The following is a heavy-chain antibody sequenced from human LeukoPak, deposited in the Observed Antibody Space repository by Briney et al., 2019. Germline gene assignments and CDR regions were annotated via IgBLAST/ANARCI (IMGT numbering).Heavy chain of an antibody. V-gene: IGHV1-69*04. CDR3: ARGSYGSGSYYNREIDY. CDR1: GGTFSSYA. J-gene: IGHJ4*02. Sequence: SVKVSCKASGGTFSSYAISWVRQAPGQGPEWMGRIIPILGIANYAQKFQGRVTITADKSTSTAYMELSSLRSEDTAVYYCARGSYGSGSYYNREIDYWGQGTLVTVSS. CDR2: IIPILGIA. D-gene: IGHD3-10*01.